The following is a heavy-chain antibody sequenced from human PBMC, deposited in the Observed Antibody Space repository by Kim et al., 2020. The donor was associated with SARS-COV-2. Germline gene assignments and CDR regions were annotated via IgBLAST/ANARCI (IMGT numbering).Heavy chain of an antibody. CDR2: IKVDGSET. V-gene: IGHV3-7*03. D-gene: IGHD3-10*01. CDR1: GFTFGSYW. CDR3: ARARGMTL. J-gene: IGHJ3*01. Sequence: GGSLRLSCAASGFTFGSYWMTWVRQAPGKGLEWVSNIKVDGSETFYVDSAKGRFSISRDNAKNSLYLQMNSQRAEDTAVYYCARARGMTLWRQGTMVTVSS.